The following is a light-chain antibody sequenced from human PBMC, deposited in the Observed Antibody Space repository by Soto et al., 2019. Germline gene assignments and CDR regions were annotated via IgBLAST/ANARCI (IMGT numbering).Light chain of an antibody. CDR3: TSYTSSNTLV. Sequence: QSVLTQPASVSGSPGQSITISCTGTSSDVGGYNYVSWYQQHAGKVPKLMIYEVSNRPSGVSNRFSGSKSGNTASLTISGLQAEDEADYYCTSYTSSNTLVFGGGTKLTVL. CDR2: EVS. J-gene: IGLJ2*01. CDR1: SSDVGGYNY. V-gene: IGLV2-14*01.